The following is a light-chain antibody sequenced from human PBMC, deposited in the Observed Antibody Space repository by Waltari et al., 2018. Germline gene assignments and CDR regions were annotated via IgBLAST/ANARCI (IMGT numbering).Light chain of an antibody. V-gene: IGLV2-23*01. CDR1: SSNIGSYDL. CDR3: CSYAGDNTCL. J-gene: IGLJ1*01. CDR2: EAT. Sequence: QSALTQPASVSGSPGQSITISCTGTSSNIGSYDLISWYQQRPGKAPKLIIYEATKRSSGVSDRFPASTAGNTASLTISGLLPEDESDYYCCSYAGDNTCLFGSGTKVTV.